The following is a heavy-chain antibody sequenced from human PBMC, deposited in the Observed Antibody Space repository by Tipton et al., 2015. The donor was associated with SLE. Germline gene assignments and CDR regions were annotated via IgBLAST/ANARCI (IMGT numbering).Heavy chain of an antibody. D-gene: IGHD1-26*01. CDR1: GFTVSSNY. CDR3: ASVWELSFDY. J-gene: IGHJ4*02. V-gene: IGHV3-53*05. CDR2: IYSGGST. Sequence: SLRLSCAASGFTVSSNYMSWVRQAPGKGLEWVSVIYSGGSTYYADSVRGRFTISRDNSKNTLYLQMNSLRAEDTAVYYCASVWELSFDYWCQGTLVTVSS.